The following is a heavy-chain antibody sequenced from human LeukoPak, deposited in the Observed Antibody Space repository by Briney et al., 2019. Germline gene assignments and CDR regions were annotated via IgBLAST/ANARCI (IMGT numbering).Heavy chain of an antibody. CDR2: IIPIFGTA. CDR1: GGTFSSYA. D-gene: IGHD2-15*01. V-gene: IGHV1-69*13. Sequence: SVKVSCKASGGTFSSYAISWVRQAPGQGLEWMGGIIPIFGTANYAQKFQGRVTITADESTSTAYMELSSLRSEDTAVYYCAREDCSGGSCYWDFDYWGQGTLVTVSS. J-gene: IGHJ4*02. CDR3: AREDCSGGSCYWDFDY.